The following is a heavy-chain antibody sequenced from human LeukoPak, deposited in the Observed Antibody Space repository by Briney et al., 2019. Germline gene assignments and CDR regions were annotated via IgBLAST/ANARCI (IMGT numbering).Heavy chain of an antibody. CDR2: MNPNSGNT. CDR3: ARRFGDYDFWSGYRDYYYYMDV. J-gene: IGHJ6*03. D-gene: IGHD3-3*01. V-gene: IGHV1-18*01. CDR1: GYTFTSYA. Sequence: ASVKVSCKASGYTFTSYAMNWVRQAPGQGLEWMGWMNPNSGNTGYAQKLQGRVTMTTDTSTSTAYMELRSLRSDDTAVYYCARRFGDYDFWSGYRDYYYYMDVWGRGTTVTASS.